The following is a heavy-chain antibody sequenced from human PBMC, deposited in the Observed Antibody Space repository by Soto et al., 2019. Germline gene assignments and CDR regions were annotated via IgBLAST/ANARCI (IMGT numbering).Heavy chain of an antibody. D-gene: IGHD3-10*01. CDR1: GFSLTTSGVG. Sequence: QITLKESGPTLVKPTQTLTLTCTFSGFSLTTSGVGVGWIRQPPGEALEWLTLIYWDDDKRYSPSLKTRLTIATXPXQHQVVLTMTTMYPVDTATYYCARYYFGSGLYFFDYWGQGTLVTVSS. J-gene: IGHJ4*02. V-gene: IGHV2-5*02. CDR2: IYWDDDK. CDR3: ARYYFGSGLYFFDY.